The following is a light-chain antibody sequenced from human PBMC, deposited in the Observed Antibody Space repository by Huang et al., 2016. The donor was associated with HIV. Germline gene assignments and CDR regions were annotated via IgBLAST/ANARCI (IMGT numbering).Light chain of an antibody. CDR1: QNINTH. V-gene: IGKV3-11*01. CDR2: DAA. Sequence: EIVLTQSPATLSFFPGQRVSLSCRARQNINTHLAWSQQLPGQPPRLLIYDAASRGPGVAARFSGSGSGTDFTLTISSLESEDFATYYCQQRVNGLTFGGGTKV. J-gene: IGKJ4*01. CDR3: QQRVNGLT.